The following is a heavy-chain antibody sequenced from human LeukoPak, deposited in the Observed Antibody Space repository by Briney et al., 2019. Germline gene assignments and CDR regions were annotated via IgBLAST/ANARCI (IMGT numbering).Heavy chain of an antibody. CDR1: GFTFSSYS. CDR3: AKDVDIAVAGLFDY. V-gene: IGHV3-21*04. CDR2: ISSSSSYI. J-gene: IGHJ4*02. D-gene: IGHD6-19*01. Sequence: GGSLRLSCAASGFTFSSYSMNWVRQAPGKGLEWVSSISSSSSYIYYADSVKGRFTISRDNAKNSLYLQMNSLRAEDTAVYYCAKDVDIAVAGLFDYWGQGTLVTVSS.